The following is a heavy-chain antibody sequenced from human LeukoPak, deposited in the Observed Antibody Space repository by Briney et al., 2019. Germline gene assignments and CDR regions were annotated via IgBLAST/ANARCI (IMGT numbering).Heavy chain of an antibody. CDR3: ARGDSSSWYSDYYYYYMDV. V-gene: IGHV4-61*02. J-gene: IGHJ6*03. CDR1: GGSISSGSYY. D-gene: IGHD6-13*01. CDR2: IYTSGST. Sequence: SETPSLTCTVSGGSISSGSYYWSWIRQPAGKGLEWIGRIYTSGSTNYNPSLKSRVTISVDTSKNQFSLKLSSVTAADTAVYYCARGDSSSWYSDYYYYYMDVWGKGTTVTISS.